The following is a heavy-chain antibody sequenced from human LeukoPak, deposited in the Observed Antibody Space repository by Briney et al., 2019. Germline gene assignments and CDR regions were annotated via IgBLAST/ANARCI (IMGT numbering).Heavy chain of an antibody. Sequence: WASVTVSCKASGYPFTTYYIHWVRQAPGQGLEWMGCINPKNGDSKYAQKFQGRVTMTRATSIATAYMEVSRLTSDDTAVYFCARAGYDYGDSSDFWGQGTLVTVSS. CDR1: GYPFTTYY. J-gene: IGHJ4*02. CDR2: INPKNGDS. CDR3: ARAGYDYGDSSDF. V-gene: IGHV1-2*02. D-gene: IGHD4-17*01.